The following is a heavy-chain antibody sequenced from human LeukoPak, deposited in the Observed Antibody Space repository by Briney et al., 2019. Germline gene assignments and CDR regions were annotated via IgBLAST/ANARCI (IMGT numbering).Heavy chain of an antibody. CDR3: ARGSAVAGPLYYYMDV. CDR2: INHSGST. D-gene: IGHD6-19*01. J-gene: IGHJ6*03. CDR1: GGSFSGYY. V-gene: IGHV4-34*01. Sequence: PSETLSLTCAVYGGSFSGYYWSWIRQPPGKGLEWIGEINHSGSTNYNPSLKSRVTISVDTSKNQFSLKLSSVTAADTAVYYCARGSAVAGPLYYYMDVWGKGTTVTVSS.